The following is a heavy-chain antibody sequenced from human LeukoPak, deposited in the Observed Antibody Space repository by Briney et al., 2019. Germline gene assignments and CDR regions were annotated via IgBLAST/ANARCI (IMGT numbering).Heavy chain of an antibody. D-gene: IGHD3-3*02. CDR1: GFIFSNYW. CDR3: AKGVYIYGNLFDY. V-gene: IGHV3-7*01. J-gene: IGHJ4*02. Sequence: PGGSLRLSCVASGFIFSNYWMSWVRQAPGKALEWVARIKNDGSEKNYVDSVKGRFTISRDNAKNSLYLHMSSLTAEDTAVYYCAKGVYIYGNLFDYWGQGTLVTVSS. CDR2: IKNDGSEK.